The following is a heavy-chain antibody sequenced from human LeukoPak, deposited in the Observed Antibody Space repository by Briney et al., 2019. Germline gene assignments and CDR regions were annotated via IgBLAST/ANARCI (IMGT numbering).Heavy chain of an antibody. CDR3: ARDFGRGYCSSTSCYGWFGP. J-gene: IGHJ5*02. V-gene: IGHV3-48*04. CDR2: ISSGSSTI. D-gene: IGHD2-2*01. Sequence: GGSLRLSCAASGYTFSSYSMNWVRQAPGKGLEWVSYISSGSSTIYYADSVKGRFTISRDNAENSLYLQMNSLRAEDTAVYYCARDFGRGYCSSTSCYGWFGPWGQGTLVTVSS. CDR1: GYTFSSYS.